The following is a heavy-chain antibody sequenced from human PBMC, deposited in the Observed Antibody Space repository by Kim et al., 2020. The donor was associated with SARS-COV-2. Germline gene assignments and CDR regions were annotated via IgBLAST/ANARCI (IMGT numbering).Heavy chain of an antibody. Sequence: SKKYYVDSVKGRFTITRDNSKHTLYLQMNSLRAEDTAVYYCAKDRGYFDYWGQGTLVTVSS. V-gene: IGHV3-30*02. CDR3: AKDRGYFDY. CDR2: SKK. J-gene: IGHJ4*02.